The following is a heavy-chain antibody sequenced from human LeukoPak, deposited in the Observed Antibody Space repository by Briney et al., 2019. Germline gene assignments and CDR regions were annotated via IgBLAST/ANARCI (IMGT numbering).Heavy chain of an antibody. V-gene: IGHV1-2*02. CDR3: ARGNYYYDSSGHFDY. Sequence: GASVKVSCKASGYTFTDYYMLWMRQAPGQRLEWMGWINPNSGGTNYAQKFQGRVTMTRDTSISTAYMELSRLRSDDTAVYYCARGNYYYDSSGHFDYWGQGTLVTVSS. CDR1: GYTFTDYY. D-gene: IGHD3-22*01. J-gene: IGHJ4*02. CDR2: INPNSGGT.